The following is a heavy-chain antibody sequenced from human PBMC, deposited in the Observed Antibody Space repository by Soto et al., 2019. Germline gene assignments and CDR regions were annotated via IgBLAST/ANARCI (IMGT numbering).Heavy chain of an antibody. J-gene: IGHJ4*02. D-gene: IGHD5-18*01. CDR1: GFTFSSYA. V-gene: IGHV3-23*01. CDR2: ISGSGGST. CDR3: AKAVGYSYGYYQTDY. Sequence: GGSLRLSCAASGFTFSSYAMSWVRQAPGKGLEWVSAISGSGGSTYYADSVKGRFTISRDNSKNTLYLQMNSLRAEDTAVYYCAKAVGYSYGYYQTDYWGQGTLVTVSS.